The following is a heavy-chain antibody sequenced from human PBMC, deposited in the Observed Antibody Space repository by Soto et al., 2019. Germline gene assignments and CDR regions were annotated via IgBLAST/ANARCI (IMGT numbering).Heavy chain of an antibody. CDR3: SRSPEVGVRGAY. CDR2: ISASGYTE. J-gene: IGHJ4*02. CDR1: CVSFNLDD. V-gene: IGHV3-48*03. D-gene: IGHD3-16*01. Sequence: GGSLRLSCEVACVSFNLDDMSWVRQAPGKGLEWIAYISASGYTENYSDSVKGRFTISRDDAKNSVYLQIDSLRDEDTALYYCSRSPEVGVRGAYWGQGTLVTVSS.